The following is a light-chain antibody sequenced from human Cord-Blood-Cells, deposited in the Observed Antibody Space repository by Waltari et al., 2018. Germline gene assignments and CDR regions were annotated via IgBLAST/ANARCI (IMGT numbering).Light chain of an antibody. J-gene: IGKJ4*01. CDR1: HSVSSSY. CDR3: QQYGSSPLT. Sequence: EIVLTQSPGTLSLSPGERATLSCRASHSVSSSYLAWYQQKPGQAPRLLIYGASSRATSIPDRFSGSGSGTDFTLTISRLEPEDFAVYYCQQYGSSPLTFGGGTKVEIK. CDR2: GAS. V-gene: IGKV3-20*01.